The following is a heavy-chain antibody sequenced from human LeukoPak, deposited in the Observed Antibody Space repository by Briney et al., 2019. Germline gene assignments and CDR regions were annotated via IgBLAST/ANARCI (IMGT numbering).Heavy chain of an antibody. CDR2: ISSSGSTI. J-gene: IGHJ3*02. CDR1: VFTFSDYY. CDR3: ARGSGYYGSGSSDDAFDI. V-gene: IGHV3-11*01. D-gene: IGHD3-10*01. Sequence: GGSLRLSCAASVFTFSDYYMSWIRQAPGKGLEWVSYISSSGSTIYYADSVKGRFTISRDNAKNSLYLQMNSLRAEDTAVYYCARGSGYYGSGSSDDAFDIWGQGTMVAVSS.